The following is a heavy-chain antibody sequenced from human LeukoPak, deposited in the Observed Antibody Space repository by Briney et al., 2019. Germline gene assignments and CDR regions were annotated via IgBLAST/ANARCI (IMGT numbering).Heavy chain of an antibody. Sequence: PSETLPLTCTVSGGSISSGDYYWSWIRQPPGKGLEWIGYIYYSGSTNYNPSLKSRVTISVDTSKNQFSLKLSSVTAADTAVYYCASRGAGSFWFDPWGQGTLVTVSS. J-gene: IGHJ5*02. V-gene: IGHV4-61*08. D-gene: IGHD1-14*01. CDR2: IYYSGST. CDR3: ASRGAGSFWFDP. CDR1: GGSISSGDYY.